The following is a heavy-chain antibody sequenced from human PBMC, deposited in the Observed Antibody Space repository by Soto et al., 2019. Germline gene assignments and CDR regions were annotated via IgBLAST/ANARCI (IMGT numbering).Heavy chain of an antibody. CDR3: AREHITVFGVVIIPNNWFDP. V-gene: IGHV4-34*01. J-gene: IGHJ5*02. D-gene: IGHD3-3*01. CDR2: INHSGST. CDR1: GGSLSGYY. Sequence: PSETLSLTCAVYGGSLSGYYWSWIRQPPGKGLEWIGEINHSGSTNYNPSLKSRVTISVDTSKNQFSLKLSSVTAADTAVYYCAREHITVFGVVIIPNNWFDPWGQGTLVTVSS.